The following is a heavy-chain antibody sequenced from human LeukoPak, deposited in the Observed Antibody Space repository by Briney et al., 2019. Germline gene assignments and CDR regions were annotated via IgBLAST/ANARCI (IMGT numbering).Heavy chain of an antibody. CDR2: ILYSGDT. Sequence: SETLSLTCTVSGGSISSSNYYWGWIRQPPGKGLEWIGSILYSGDTHYNPSFKSRATISVDTSKNQFSLKLTSVTAADTAVYYCVRLTIFGVLTINWFDPWAREPWSPSPQ. J-gene: IGHJ5*02. D-gene: IGHD3-3*02. V-gene: IGHV4-39*07. CDR3: VRLTIFGVLTINWFDP. CDR1: GGSISSSNYY.